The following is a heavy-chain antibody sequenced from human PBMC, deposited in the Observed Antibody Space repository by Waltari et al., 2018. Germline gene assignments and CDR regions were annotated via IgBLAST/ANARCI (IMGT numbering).Heavy chain of an antibody. V-gene: IGHV3-74*01. CDR3: VRDLYGRDDV. Sequence: EVQLVESGGGLVQPGGSLSLSCEASGFTFSTFWMHWVRQLPGKGLVWVSHIKSDGSSTNYGDSVEGRFTISRDNAKNILYLQMNSLRAEDTAVYYCVRDLYGRDDVWGQGTMVTVSS. D-gene: IGHD2-8*01. CDR1: GFTFSTFW. J-gene: IGHJ3*01. CDR2: IKSDGSST.